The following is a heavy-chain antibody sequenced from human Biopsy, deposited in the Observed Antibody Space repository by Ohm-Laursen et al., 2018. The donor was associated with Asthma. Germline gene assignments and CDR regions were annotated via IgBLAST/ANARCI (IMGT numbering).Heavy chain of an antibody. D-gene: IGHD6-19*01. Sequence: SLRLSCTASRFTYEMHWVRQAPGRGLEWVAVISYDGSSIYYADSVKGRFTISRDNSKNTLSLQMNSLTAEDTAVYYCAREGVAGTHIEDWGQGTLVTVSS. CDR1: RFTYE. V-gene: IGHV3-30-3*01. CDR3: AREGVAGTHIED. CDR2: ISYDGSSI. J-gene: IGHJ4*02.